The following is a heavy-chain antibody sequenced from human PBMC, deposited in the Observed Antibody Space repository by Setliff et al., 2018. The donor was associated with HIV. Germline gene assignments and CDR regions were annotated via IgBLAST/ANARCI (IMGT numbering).Heavy chain of an antibody. V-gene: IGHV1-24*01. CDR1: GYSLTDLS. J-gene: IGHJ3*02. Sequence: ASVKVSCKVSGYSLTDLSIHWVRQAPGNGLEWMGGFDPEAGETIYAQKFQGRVTMTTDTSTSTAYMELRSLKSDDTAIYFCASGMGWDTAMGDAFDIWGQGTMVTVSS. D-gene: IGHD5-18*01. CDR2: FDPEAGET. CDR3: ASGMGWDTAMGDAFDI.